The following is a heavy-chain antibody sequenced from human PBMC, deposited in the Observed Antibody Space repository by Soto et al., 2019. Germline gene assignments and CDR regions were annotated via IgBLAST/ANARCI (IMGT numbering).Heavy chain of an antibody. CDR2: ISWNSGSI. CDR3: AKDAITMVRGVISYDGMDV. V-gene: IGHV3-9*01. J-gene: IGHJ6*02. D-gene: IGHD3-10*01. Sequence: EVQLVESGGGLVQPGRSLRLSCAASGFTFDAYAMHWVRQAPGKGLEWVSGISWNSGSICYADSVKGRFTISRDNAKNSLYRQMNSRRAEDTALDYCAKDAITMVRGVISYDGMDVWGQGTTVSVSS. CDR1: GFTFDAYA.